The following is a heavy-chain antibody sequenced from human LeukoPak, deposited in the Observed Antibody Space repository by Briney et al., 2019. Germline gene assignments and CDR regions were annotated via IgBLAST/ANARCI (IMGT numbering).Heavy chain of an antibody. CDR3: ARVSSSWLYYYGMDV. CDR2: ISAYNGNT. Sequence: ASVTVSCKASGYTFTSYGISWVRQAPGQGLEWMGWISAYNGNTNYAQKLQGRVTMTTDTSTSTAYMELRSLRSDDTAVYYCARVSSSWLYYYGMDVWGQGTTVTVSS. CDR1: GYTFTSYG. J-gene: IGHJ6*02. D-gene: IGHD6-13*01. V-gene: IGHV1-18*01.